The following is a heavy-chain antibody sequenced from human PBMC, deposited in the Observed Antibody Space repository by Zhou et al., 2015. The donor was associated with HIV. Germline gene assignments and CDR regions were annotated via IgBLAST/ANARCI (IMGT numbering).Heavy chain of an antibody. D-gene: IGHD7-27*01. CDR2: INWNGGST. V-gene: IGHV3-20*04. CDR1: GFTVSANY. J-gene: IGHJ3*02. CDR3: ARPRGPNWVDAFDI. Sequence: EVQLVESGGGLIQPGGSLRLSCAASGFTVSANYMSWVRQAPGKGLEWVSGINWNGGSTGYADSVKGRFTISRDNAKNSLYLQMNSLRAEDTALYYCARPRGPNWVDAFDIWGQGTMVTVSS.